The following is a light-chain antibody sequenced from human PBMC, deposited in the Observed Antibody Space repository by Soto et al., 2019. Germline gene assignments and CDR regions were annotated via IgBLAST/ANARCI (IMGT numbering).Light chain of an antibody. CDR2: DAS. CDR1: QSVSSN. Sequence: EIVMTQCPATLSVSPRERATLSCRASQSVSSNLAWYQQKPGQAPRLLIYDASNRATGTPARFSGSGSGTDFTLTISSLEPEDFALYYCQQRSNWPWTFGQGTKVDIK. CDR3: QQRSNWPWT. J-gene: IGKJ1*01. V-gene: IGKV3-11*01.